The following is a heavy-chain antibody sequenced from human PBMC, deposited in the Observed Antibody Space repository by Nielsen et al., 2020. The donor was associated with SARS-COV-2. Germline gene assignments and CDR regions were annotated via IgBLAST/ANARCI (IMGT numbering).Heavy chain of an antibody. Sequence: GESLKISCAASGFSFSSYAMTWVRQAPGTVLEWVSSIGTTGDKTFYADSVKGRFTISRDNSKNTLYLQLNSLRAEDTAVFYCAKISGSQRHYFDFWGQGALVTVSS. CDR1: GFSFSSYA. CDR3: AKISGSQRHYFDF. CDR2: IGTTGDKT. J-gene: IGHJ4*02. D-gene: IGHD1-26*01. V-gene: IGHV3-23*01.